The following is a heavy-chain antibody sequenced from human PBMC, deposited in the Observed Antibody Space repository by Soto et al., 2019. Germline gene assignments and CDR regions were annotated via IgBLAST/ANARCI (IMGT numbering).Heavy chain of an antibody. Sequence: PGGSLRLSCAASGFTFSSYAMSWVRQAPGKGLEWVSAISGSGGSTYYADSVKGRFTISRDNSKNTLYLQMNSLRAEDTAVYYCAKDYDFWSGYYSPYFDYWGQGTLVTVSS. J-gene: IGHJ4*02. CDR2: ISGSGGST. V-gene: IGHV3-23*01. CDR3: AKDYDFWSGYYSPYFDY. D-gene: IGHD3-3*01. CDR1: GFTFSSYA.